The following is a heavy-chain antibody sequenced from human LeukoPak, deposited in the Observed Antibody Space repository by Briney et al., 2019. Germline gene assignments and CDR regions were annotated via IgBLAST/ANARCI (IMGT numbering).Heavy chain of an antibody. Sequence: PGGCLRLSCAASGFSVSNTYMSWVRRAPGEGLEWVSSIYSGGNTYYADSVKGRFTISRDNSKNTLYLQMSRLRPEDTAVYYCARGTVTAPDYWGQGTLVTVSS. CDR1: GFSVSNTY. V-gene: IGHV3-53*01. CDR3: ARGTVTAPDY. J-gene: IGHJ4*02. CDR2: IYSGGNT. D-gene: IGHD2-21*02.